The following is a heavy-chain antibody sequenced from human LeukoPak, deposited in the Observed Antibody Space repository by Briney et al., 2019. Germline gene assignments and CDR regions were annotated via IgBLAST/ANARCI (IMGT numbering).Heavy chain of an antibody. D-gene: IGHD2-8*01. V-gene: IGHV3-23*01. CDR3: AKDTSIGRYSTKGVCSPFDH. CDR1: GFTFSSYA. CDR2: ISDSGGST. J-gene: IGHJ4*02. Sequence: PGGSLRLSCAASGFTFSSYAMSWVRQAPGKGLEWISAISDSGGSTYDADSVKGRFTISRDNSKNTLYLQMNSLRAEDTAVYYCAKDTSIGRYSTKGVCSPFDHWGQGTLVTVSS.